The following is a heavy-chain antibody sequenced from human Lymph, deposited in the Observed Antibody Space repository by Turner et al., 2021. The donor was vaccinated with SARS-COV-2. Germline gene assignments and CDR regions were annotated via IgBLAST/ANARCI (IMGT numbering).Heavy chain of an antibody. CDR1: GGSVTSSSYY. D-gene: IGHD5-18*01. V-gene: IGHV4-39*01. CDR3: ARQGWLRGYFDY. J-gene: IGHJ4*02. CDR2: IYSSGST. Sequence: QVQLQESGPGLVKPSETLSLTSTVSGGSVTSSSYYWGWIRQPPGKGLEWIGNIYSSGSTYYNPSLKSRVTISVDTSKNQFSLKLSSVTAADTAVYYCARQGWLRGYFDYWSQGTLVTVSS.